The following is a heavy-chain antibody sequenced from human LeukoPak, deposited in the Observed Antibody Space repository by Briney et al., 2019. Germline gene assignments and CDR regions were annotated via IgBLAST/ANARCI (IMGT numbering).Heavy chain of an antibody. CDR1: GFPFIEYS. CDR3: ARDHNYAFDN. CDR2: IGIDSGNT. Sequence: GGSLRLSCTASGFPFIEYSMNWVRQAPGKGLEWISYIGIDSGNTKYADSVRGRFTISADKAKNSLYLQRNSLRVEDTAVYYCARDHNYAFDNRGQGTLVSVAS. V-gene: IGHV3-48*01. J-gene: IGHJ4*02. D-gene: IGHD1-1*01.